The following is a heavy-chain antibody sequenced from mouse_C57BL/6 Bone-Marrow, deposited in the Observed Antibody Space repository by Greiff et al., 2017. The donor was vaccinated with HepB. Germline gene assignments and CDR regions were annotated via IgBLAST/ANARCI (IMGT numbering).Heavy chain of an antibody. V-gene: IGHV1-55*01. CDR2: IYPGSGST. CDR3: AKEVLYYDYPWYFDV. J-gene: IGHJ1*03. D-gene: IGHD2-4*01. Sequence: QVQLKQPGAELVKPGASVKMSCKASGYTFTSYWITWVKQRPGQGLEWIGDIYPGSGSTNYNEKFKSKATLTVDTSSSTAYMQLSSLTSEDSAVYYCAKEVLYYDYPWYFDVWGTGTTVTVSS. CDR1: GYTFTSYW.